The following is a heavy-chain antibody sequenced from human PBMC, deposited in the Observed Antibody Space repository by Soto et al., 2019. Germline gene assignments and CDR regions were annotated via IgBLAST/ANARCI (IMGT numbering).Heavy chain of an antibody. CDR1: GGFTSTNNW. V-gene: IGHV4-4*02. J-gene: IGHJ4*02. CDR2: AYHRGST. CDR3: ARSPPSSYYGGSGTFDY. D-gene: IGHD3-10*01. Sequence: QLQLQESGPGLVRPSGPLSLTCAVSGGFTSTNNWWSWVRQPPGKGLEWIGDAYHRGSTEYNPSLKSRVSISVDKSKNQISLKLTSATAADTAVYYCARSPPSSYYGGSGTFDYWGQGTLVTVSS.